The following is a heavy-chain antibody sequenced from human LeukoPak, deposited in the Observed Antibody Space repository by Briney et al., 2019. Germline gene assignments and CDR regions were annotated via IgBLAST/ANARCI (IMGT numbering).Heavy chain of an antibody. J-gene: IGHJ4*02. V-gene: IGHV4-59*01. D-gene: IGHD4-17*01. CDR3: ARSDYGDCFDY. CDR2: IYYSGST. Sequence: PSETLSLTCTVSGGPISSYYWSWIRQPPGKGLEWIGYIYYSGSTNYNPSLKSRVTISVDTSKNQFSLKLSSVTAADTAVYYCARSDYGDCFDYWGQGTLVTVSS. CDR1: GGPISSYY.